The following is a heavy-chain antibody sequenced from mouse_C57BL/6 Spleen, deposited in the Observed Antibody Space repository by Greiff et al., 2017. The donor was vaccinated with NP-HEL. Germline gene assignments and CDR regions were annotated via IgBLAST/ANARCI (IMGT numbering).Heavy chain of an antibody. Sequence: QVHVKQPGTELVKPGASVKLSCKASGYTFTSYWMHWVKQRPGQGLEWIGNINPSNGGTNYNEKFKSKATLTVDKSSSTAYMQLSSLTSEDSAVYYCARSYYYGSSAFDYWGQGTTLTVSS. CDR2: INPSNGGT. CDR3: ARSYYYGSSAFDY. V-gene: IGHV1-53*01. D-gene: IGHD1-1*01. J-gene: IGHJ2*01. CDR1: GYTFTSYW.